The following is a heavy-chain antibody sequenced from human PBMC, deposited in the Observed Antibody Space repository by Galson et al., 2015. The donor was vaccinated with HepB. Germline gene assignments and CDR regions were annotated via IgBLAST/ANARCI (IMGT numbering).Heavy chain of an antibody. CDR2: ISYDGDKK. Sequence: SLRLSCAASGFSFSIYGMHWVRQAPGKGLEWVTLISYDGDKKYYGDSVKGRFTVSRDNAKNTVYLQMNSLRAEDTAVYYCAKPKTYTINYEVSAFEVWGQGTQVTVSS. CDR1: GFSFSIYG. V-gene: IGHV3-30*18. J-gene: IGHJ3*01. D-gene: IGHD1-7*01. CDR3: AKPKTYTINYEVSAFEV.